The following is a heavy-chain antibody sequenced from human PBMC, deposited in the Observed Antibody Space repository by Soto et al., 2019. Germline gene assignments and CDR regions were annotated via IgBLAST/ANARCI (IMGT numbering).Heavy chain of an antibody. V-gene: IGHV1-18*01. J-gene: IGHJ6*02. CDR1: GYTFTNFG. Sequence: GASVKVSCKASGYTFTNFGISWVRQAPGQGLEWMGWISAYNGNTNYAQNFQGRVTITADESTSTAYMELSSLRSEDTAVYYCARHDCISSSCYYYYYYVMDVWGQGTTVTVSS. D-gene: IGHD2-2*01. CDR3: ARHDCISSSCYYYYYYVMDV. CDR2: ISAYNGNT.